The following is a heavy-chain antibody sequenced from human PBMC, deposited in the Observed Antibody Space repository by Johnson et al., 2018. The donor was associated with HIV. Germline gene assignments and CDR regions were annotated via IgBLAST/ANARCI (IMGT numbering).Heavy chain of an antibody. CDR2: IYSGGST. CDR1: GFTFSDHY. J-gene: IGHJ3*02. V-gene: IGHV3-66*01. Sequence: MQLVESGGGLVQPGRSLRLSCAASGFTFSDHYMDWVRQAPGKGLEWVSIIYSGGSTYYADSVKGRFTISRDSSKNTVYLQMNNLRAEDTAVYNCARAVGVWGDQLGFDIWGQGTMVTVSS. CDR3: ARAVGVWGDQLGFDI. D-gene: IGHD3-16*01.